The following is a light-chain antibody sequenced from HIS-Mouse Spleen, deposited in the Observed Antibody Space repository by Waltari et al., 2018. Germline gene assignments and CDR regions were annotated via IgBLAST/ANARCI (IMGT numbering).Light chain of an antibody. Sequence: QSALTQPASVSGSPGQSITIPCTRTSSDVGCYNLVPWYHQHPGKAPKPMIYEGSKRPSGVSNLFSGSKSGNTASLTIPGLQAEDEADYYCCSYAGSSTLVFGGGTKLTVL. CDR2: EGS. V-gene: IGLV2-23*01. CDR3: CSYAGSSTLV. J-gene: IGLJ2*01. CDR1: SSDVGCYNL.